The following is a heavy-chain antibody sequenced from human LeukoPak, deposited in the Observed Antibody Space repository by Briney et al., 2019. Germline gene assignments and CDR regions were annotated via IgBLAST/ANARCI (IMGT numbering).Heavy chain of an antibody. CDR3: ARRQEELRSLEWLLPFDY. J-gene: IGHJ4*02. Sequence: SETLSLTCTVSGGSISSSSYYWGWIRQPPGKGREWIGSIYYSGSTYYNPSLKSRVTISVDTSKNQFSLKLSSVTAADTAVYYCARRQEELRSLEWLLPFDYWGQGTLVTVSS. CDR2: IYYSGST. D-gene: IGHD3-3*01. V-gene: IGHV4-39*01. CDR1: GGSISSSSYY.